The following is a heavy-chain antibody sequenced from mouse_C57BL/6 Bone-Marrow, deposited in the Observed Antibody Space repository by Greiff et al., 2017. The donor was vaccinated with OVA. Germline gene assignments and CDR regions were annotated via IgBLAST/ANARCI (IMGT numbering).Heavy chain of an antibody. CDR2: IHPNSGST. Sequence: VKLMESGAELVKPGASVKLSCKASGYTFTSYWMHWVKQRPGQGLEWIGMIHPNSGSTNYNEKFKSKATLTVDKSSSTAYMQLSSLPSEDSAVYYCARSLEAWFAYWGQGTLVTVSA. CDR3: ARSLEAWFAY. CDR1: GYTFTSYW. J-gene: IGHJ3*01. V-gene: IGHV1-64*01.